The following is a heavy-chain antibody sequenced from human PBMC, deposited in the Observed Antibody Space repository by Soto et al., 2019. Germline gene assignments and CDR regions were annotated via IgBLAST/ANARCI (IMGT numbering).Heavy chain of an antibody. CDR2: INPNSGGT. V-gene: IGHV1-2*04. Sequence: ASVKVSCKASGYNFTGYYMHWVRQAPGQGLEWMGWINPNSGGTNYAQKFQGWVTMTRDTSISTAYMELSRLRSDDTDVYYFARVDHNTALGYWGQGTLVTVSS. D-gene: IGHD2-2*02. CDR1: GYNFTGYY. CDR3: ARVDHNTALGY. J-gene: IGHJ4*02.